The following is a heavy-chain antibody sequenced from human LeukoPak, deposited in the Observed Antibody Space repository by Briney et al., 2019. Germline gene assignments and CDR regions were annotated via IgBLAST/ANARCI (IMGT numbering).Heavy chain of an antibody. CDR1: GFTFSSYA. J-gene: IGHJ4*02. Sequence: PGGFLRLSCAAFGFTFSSYAMHWVRQAPGKGLEWVAVISYDGSNKYYADSVKGRFTISKDNAKNTVYLQMNNLRAEDTAVYYCVSFYETYWGRGTLVTVSS. CDR3: VSFYETY. CDR2: ISYDGSNK. V-gene: IGHV3-30-3*01. D-gene: IGHD2-2*01.